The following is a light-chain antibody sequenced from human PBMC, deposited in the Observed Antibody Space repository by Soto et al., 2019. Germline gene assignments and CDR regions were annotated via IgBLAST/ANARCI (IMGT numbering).Light chain of an antibody. Sequence: DIQMTQSPSSLSAFVGDRVTITCRASQTISNYLNWYQQRPGKAPKLLIYLASSLQSGVPSRFGGSGSGTDFTLPISSLQPEDSATYYCQQSYGPPLTFGQGTRLEIK. J-gene: IGKJ5*01. V-gene: IGKV1-39*01. CDR2: LAS. CDR1: QTISNY. CDR3: QQSYGPPLT.